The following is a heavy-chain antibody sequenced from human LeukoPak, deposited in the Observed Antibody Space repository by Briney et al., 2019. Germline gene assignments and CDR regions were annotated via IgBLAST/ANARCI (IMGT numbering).Heavy chain of an antibody. CDR3: ASGRDVRNDY. V-gene: IGHV4-61*02. Sequence: SETLSLTCTVSSGSISSGSYYWSWIRQPAGKGLEWIGRIYTSGSTNYNPSLKSRVTISVDTSKNQFSLKLSSVTAADTAVYYCASGRDVRNDYWGQGTLVTVSS. J-gene: IGHJ4*02. CDR1: SGSISSGSYY. D-gene: IGHD1-26*01. CDR2: IYTSGST.